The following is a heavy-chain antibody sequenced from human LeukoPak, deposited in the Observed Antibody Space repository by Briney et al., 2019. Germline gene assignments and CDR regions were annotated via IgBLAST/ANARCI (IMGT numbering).Heavy chain of an antibody. D-gene: IGHD3-22*01. CDR3: AGVPYYYHGSEEYALWDY. V-gene: IGHV3-30*03. CDR2: ISDDGSKI. J-gene: IGHJ4*02. CDR1: GFTFVFYG. Sequence: GRSLRLSCEDSGFTFVFYGIHWVRQAPGKGLEWMAVISDDGSKIYYADSVKGRFTISRDTSKNSLYLQMNSLRAEDTAVYYCAGVPYYYHGSEEYALWDYWDQGTLVTVSS.